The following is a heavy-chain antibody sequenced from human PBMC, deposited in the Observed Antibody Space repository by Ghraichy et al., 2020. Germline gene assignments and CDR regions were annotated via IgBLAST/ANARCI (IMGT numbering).Heavy chain of an antibody. CDR3: AKAFDFWTVGDY. Sequence: GVLRLSCAVSGFTFSSYAMHWVRQAPGRGLEWVSAISSNGGTTYYADSVKGRFTISKDNSKDTLSLQMNSLRAEDTAVYYCAKAFDFWTVGDYWGQGTLVTVSS. J-gene: IGHJ4*02. CDR1: GFTFSSYA. D-gene: IGHD3/OR15-3a*01. V-gene: IGHV3-23*01. CDR2: ISSNGGTT.